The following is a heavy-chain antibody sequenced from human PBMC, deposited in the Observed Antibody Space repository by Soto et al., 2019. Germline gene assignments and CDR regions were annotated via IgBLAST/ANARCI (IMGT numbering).Heavy chain of an antibody. Sequence: PSETLSLTCTVSGGFIWGWIRQSPDKGLEWIGYIYNSGRYNYNPSLESRLTISIDTSKNQFSLRLASVTAADTAVYYCARSPMGLLFRYYFDYWGQGTLVTVSS. CDR2: IYNSGRY. CDR3: ARSPMGLLFRYYFDY. D-gene: IGHD2-21*02. CDR1: GGFI. J-gene: IGHJ4*02. V-gene: IGHV4-59*01.